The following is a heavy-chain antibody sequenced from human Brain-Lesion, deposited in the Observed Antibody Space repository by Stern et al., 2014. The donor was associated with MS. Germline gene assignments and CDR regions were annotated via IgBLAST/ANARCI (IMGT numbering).Heavy chain of an antibody. J-gene: IGHJ4*02. V-gene: IGHV4-39*01. Sequence: VQLVESGPGLVKPSETLSLTCTVSGGSISRSTYYWGWLRLSPGKGLEWIGSVYYNPSLKSRVTISVHMYTNQFSLPLASVTAADTGLYYCARASGLFEYWGQGVLVTVSS. CDR2: VY. CDR3: ARASGLFEY. D-gene: IGHD3-16*01. CDR1: GGSISRSTYY.